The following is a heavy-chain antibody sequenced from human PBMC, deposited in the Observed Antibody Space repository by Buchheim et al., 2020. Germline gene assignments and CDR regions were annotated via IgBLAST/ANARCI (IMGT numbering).Heavy chain of an antibody. CDR1: GFTFTSYL. V-gene: IGHV3-23*01. Sequence: EVGLLESGGSLAQPGGSLILSCAASGFTFTSYLMMWVRQGPGKGLEYVSTINGRGDNTYYADSVKGRFIISRDTSRNTIYFRMDSLRVEDTAIYYCAKVGSSAYFFESWGRGTL. J-gene: IGHJ4*02. CDR3: AKVGSSAYFFES. CDR2: INGRGDNT.